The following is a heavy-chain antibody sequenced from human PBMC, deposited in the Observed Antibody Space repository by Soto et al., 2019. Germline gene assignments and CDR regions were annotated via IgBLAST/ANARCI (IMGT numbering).Heavy chain of an antibody. CDR3: ARDRPRGSYTYYFDY. Sequence: GGSLRLSCAASGFTFSSYSMNWVRQAPGKGLEWVSYISSSSSTIYYADSVKGRFTISRDNAKNSLYLQMNSLRDEDTAVYYCARDRPRGSYTYYFDYWGQGTLVTVSS. CDR1: GFTFSSYS. J-gene: IGHJ4*02. D-gene: IGHD3-16*01. CDR2: ISSSSSTI. V-gene: IGHV3-48*02.